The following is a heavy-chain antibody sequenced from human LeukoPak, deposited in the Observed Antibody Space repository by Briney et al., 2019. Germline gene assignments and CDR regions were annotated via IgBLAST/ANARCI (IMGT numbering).Heavy chain of an antibody. Sequence: GGSLRLSCSASGFTFSSYAMHWVRQAPGKGLEYVSAISSNGATTYYADSVKGRFTISRDNSKNTLYLQMNSLRAEDTAVYYCARDKEQLVSDYWGQGTLVTVSS. D-gene: IGHD6-13*01. V-gene: IGHV3-64*04. J-gene: IGHJ4*02. CDR2: ISSNGATT. CDR3: ARDKEQLVSDY. CDR1: GFTFSSYA.